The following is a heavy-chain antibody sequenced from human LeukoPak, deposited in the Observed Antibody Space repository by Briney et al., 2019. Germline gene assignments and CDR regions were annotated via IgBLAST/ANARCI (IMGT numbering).Heavy chain of an antibody. V-gene: IGHV4-4*02. CDR2: ISLRGLT. CDR1: GGSISGTNW. J-gene: IGHJ4*02. CDR3: SRESGPFSPFGF. D-gene: IGHD1-26*01. Sequence: PSETLSLTCGVSGGSISGTNWWSWVRQTPGQGLEWIGEISLRGLTNYNPSLRSRLTMSLDESKNQVSLNLTSVTAADTAVYYCSRESGPFSPFGFWGQGTLVSVHS.